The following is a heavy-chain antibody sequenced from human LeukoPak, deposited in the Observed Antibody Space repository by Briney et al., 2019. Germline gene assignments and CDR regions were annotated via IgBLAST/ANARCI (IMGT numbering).Heavy chain of an antibody. CDR3: ASSNHFWSSYYLLDY. J-gene: IGHJ4*02. D-gene: IGHD3-3*02. CDR2: IDHSGST. CDR1: GGSFTGYY. V-gene: IGHV4-34*01. Sequence: SETLSLTCAVYGGSFTGYYWSWIRQPPGKGLEWIGEIDHSGSTNYNPSLKSRVTISVDTSKNQFSLELGSVTAADTAVYYCASSNHFWSSYYLLDYWGQGTLVTVSS.